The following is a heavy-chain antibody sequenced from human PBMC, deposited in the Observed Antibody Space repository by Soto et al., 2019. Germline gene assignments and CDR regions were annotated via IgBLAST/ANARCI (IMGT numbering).Heavy chain of an antibody. V-gene: IGHV4-30-4*01. Sequence: QVQLQESGPGLVKPSQTLSLTCSVSGGSITSGNFYWTWIRQPPGKGLEWIGYIYHSGSTYYNPSLKSGVTISVDTSKNQFSLSVWSVTAADTAVYFCARGPFRVTAAGTAYYFDYWGQGTLVTVSS. CDR3: ARGPFRVTAAGTAYYFDY. J-gene: IGHJ4*02. D-gene: IGHD6-13*01. CDR2: IYHSGST. CDR1: GGSITSGNFY.